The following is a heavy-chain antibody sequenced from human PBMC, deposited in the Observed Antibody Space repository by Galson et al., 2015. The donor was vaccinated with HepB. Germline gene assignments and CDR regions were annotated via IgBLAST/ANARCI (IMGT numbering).Heavy chain of an antibody. CDR1: GGSITSGGDY. J-gene: IGHJ4*02. D-gene: IGHD3-10*01. V-gene: IGHV4-31*03. Sequence: TLSLTCTVSGGSITSGGDYWNWIRQHPGRGLEWIGYIYYSGSTFYNPSLKSRLTISVDTSTNQLFLRLSSVTAADTAVYYCESSIDRGVISHWGQGTLVTVSS. CDR2: IYYSGST. CDR3: ESSIDRGVISH.